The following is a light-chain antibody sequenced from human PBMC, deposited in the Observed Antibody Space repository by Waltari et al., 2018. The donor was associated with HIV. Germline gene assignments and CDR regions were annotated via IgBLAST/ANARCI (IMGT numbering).Light chain of an antibody. Sequence: QSVLTQPPSASGTPGQRVTISCSGSSSNIGTYTVNWYRQPPGTAPQPLIYSNHPRPSGVPDRFSGSKSGTSASLAISGLQSEDEADYYCAAWDGSLNGVLFGGGTKLTVL. CDR2: SNH. V-gene: IGLV1-44*01. CDR3: AAWDGSLNGVL. J-gene: IGLJ2*01. CDR1: SSNIGTYT.